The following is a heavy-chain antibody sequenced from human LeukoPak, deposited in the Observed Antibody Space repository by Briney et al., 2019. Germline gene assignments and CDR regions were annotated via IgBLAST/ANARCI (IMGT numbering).Heavy chain of an antibody. Sequence: GGSLRLSCAASGFTFSSYGMHWVRQAPGKGLEWVAFIRYDGSNKYYADSVKGRFTISRDNAKNSLYLQMNSLRAEDTAVYYCARGQRGAAAGFDYWGQGTLVTVSS. CDR1: GFTFSSYG. J-gene: IGHJ4*02. CDR2: IRYDGSNK. D-gene: IGHD6-13*01. V-gene: IGHV3-30*02. CDR3: ARGQRGAAAGFDY.